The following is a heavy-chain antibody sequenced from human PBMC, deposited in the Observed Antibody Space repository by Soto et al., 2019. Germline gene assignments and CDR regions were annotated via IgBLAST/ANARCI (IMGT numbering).Heavy chain of an antibody. J-gene: IGHJ6*03. CDR1: GFTVSSNY. CDR2: IYSGGST. Sequence: GGSLRLSCAASGFTVSSNYMSWVRQAPGKGLEWVSVIYSGGSTYYADSVKGRFTISRHNSKNTLYLQMNSLRAEDTAVYYCARVACSSSSYNYYYYYMDVWGKGTTVTVSS. D-gene: IGHD6-6*01. CDR3: ARVACSSSSYNYYYYYMDV. V-gene: IGHV3-53*04.